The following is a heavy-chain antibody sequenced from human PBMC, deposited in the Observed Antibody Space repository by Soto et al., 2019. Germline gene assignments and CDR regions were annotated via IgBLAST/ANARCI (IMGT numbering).Heavy chain of an antibody. D-gene: IGHD5-18*01. CDR1: GLTFSDYY. Sequence: GGSLRLSCAASGLTFSDYYMSWIRQAPGKGLEWVSYISSSGSTIYYADPVKGRFTISRDNAKNSLYLQMNSLRAEDTAVYYCARDLNTAMVTYYYGMDVWGQGTTVTVSS. CDR2: ISSSGSTI. V-gene: IGHV3-11*01. CDR3: ARDLNTAMVTYYYGMDV. J-gene: IGHJ6*02.